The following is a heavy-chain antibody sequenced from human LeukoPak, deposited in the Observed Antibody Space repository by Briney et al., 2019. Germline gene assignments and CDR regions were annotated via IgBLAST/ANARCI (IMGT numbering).Heavy chain of an antibody. CDR3: AKDWLDSGSHDY. D-gene: IGHD1-26*01. CDR1: GFTFSNYW. V-gene: IGHV3-30*18. Sequence: GGSLRLSCAVSGFTFSNYWMNWVRQAPGKGLEWVAVISYDGSNKYYADSVKGRFTISRDNSKNTLYLQMNSLRAEDTAVYYCAKDWLDSGSHDYWGQGTLVTVSS. CDR2: ISYDGSNK. J-gene: IGHJ4*02.